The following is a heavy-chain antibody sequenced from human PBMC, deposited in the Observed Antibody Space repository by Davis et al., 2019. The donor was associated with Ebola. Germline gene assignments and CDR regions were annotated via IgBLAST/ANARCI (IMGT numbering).Heavy chain of an antibody. Sequence: GESQKISCAASGFTFSSYAMHWVRQAPGKGLEWVAVISYDGSNKYYADSVKGRFTISRDNSKNTLYLQMNSLRAEDTAVYYCARDLTMVRGVPDYWGQGTLVTVSS. D-gene: IGHD3-10*01. CDR1: GFTFSSYA. J-gene: IGHJ4*02. V-gene: IGHV3-30*04. CDR3: ARDLTMVRGVPDY. CDR2: ISYDGSNK.